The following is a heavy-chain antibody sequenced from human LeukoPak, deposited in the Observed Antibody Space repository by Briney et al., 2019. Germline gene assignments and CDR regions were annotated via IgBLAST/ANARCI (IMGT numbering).Heavy chain of an antibody. D-gene: IGHD6-13*01. CDR3: ARAIAAAGRGDWFDP. J-gene: IGHJ5*02. Sequence: SETLSLTCTVSGGSISSYYWSWFRQPPGKGLEWIGYIFYSGSTNYNPSLKSRVTISVDTSKNQFSLKLSSVTAADTAVYYCARAIAAAGRGDWFDPWGQGTLVTVSS. CDR2: IFYSGST. V-gene: IGHV4-59*01. CDR1: GGSISSYY.